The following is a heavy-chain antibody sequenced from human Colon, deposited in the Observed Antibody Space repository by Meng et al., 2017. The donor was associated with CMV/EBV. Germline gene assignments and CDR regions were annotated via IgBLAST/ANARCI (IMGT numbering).Heavy chain of an antibody. CDR3: AREWRYYDILPFRGMDV. CDR2: IYSGGST. CDR1: GGSISSYY. J-gene: IGHJ6*02. D-gene: IGHD3-9*01. V-gene: IGHV3-53*01. Sequence: GGSLRLSCTVSGGSISSYYWSWIRQPPGKGLEWVSVIYSGGSTYYADSVKGRFTISRDNSKNTLYLQMNSLRAEDTAVYYCAREWRYYDILPFRGMDVWGQGTTVTVSS.